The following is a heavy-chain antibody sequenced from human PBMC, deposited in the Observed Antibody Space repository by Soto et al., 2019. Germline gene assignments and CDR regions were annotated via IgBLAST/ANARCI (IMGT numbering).Heavy chain of an antibody. CDR3: SRDFIAARLGWFEP. CDR1: GCTLSSYA. Sequence: ASVEVSCKASGCTLSSYAISWVRHAPGEWLEWMGGIIPIFGTANYAQKFQGRVTITADESPSTADMELSSLRSEDTAVYYCSRDFIAARLGWFEPWEPGTLVIVSS. D-gene: IGHD6-6*01. J-gene: IGHJ5*02. CDR2: IIPIFGTA. V-gene: IGHV1-69*13.